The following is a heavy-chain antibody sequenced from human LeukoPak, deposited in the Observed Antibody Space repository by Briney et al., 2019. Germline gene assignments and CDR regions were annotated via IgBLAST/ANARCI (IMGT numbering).Heavy chain of an antibody. D-gene: IGHD6-13*01. J-gene: IGHJ5*02. CDR2: INPNSGGT. CDR3: ARAGPGSSRLDP. V-gene: IGHV1-2*02. CDR1: GYTFTGYY. Sequence: ASVKVSCKTSGYTFTGYYMHWVRQAPGRGLEWMGWINPNSGGTNYAQKFQGRVTITRDTSISTAYMELRSLRSDDTAVYYCARAGPGSSRLDPWGQGTLVTVSS.